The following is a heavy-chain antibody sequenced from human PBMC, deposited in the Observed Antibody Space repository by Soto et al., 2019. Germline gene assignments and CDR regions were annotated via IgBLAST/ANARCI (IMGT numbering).Heavy chain of an antibody. D-gene: IGHD3-3*01. CDR1: GFTFSSYA. Sequence: QVQLVESGGGVVQPGTSLRLSCAVSGFTFSSYAMHWVRQAPGKGLEWVAVISYDGSTQYYGDSVKGRFTISRDSSKNMLYVQMNSLKAEDTAVYYCARDWETIFGVLGYWGQGTLVTVSS. V-gene: IGHV3-30-3*01. CDR3: ARDWETIFGVLGY. CDR2: ISYDGSTQ. J-gene: IGHJ4*02.